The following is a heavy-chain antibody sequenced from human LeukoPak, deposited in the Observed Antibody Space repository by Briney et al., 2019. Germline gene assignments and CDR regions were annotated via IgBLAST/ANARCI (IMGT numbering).Heavy chain of an antibody. J-gene: IGHJ3*02. D-gene: IGHD3-16*01. CDR1: GGSFSGYY. V-gene: IGHV4-34*01. CDR2: INHSGST. Sequence: SETLSLTCAVYGGSFSGYYWSWIRQPPGKGLEWIGEINHSGSTNYNPSLKSRVTISVDTSKNHFSLKLNSVTAADTAVHYCARQGGTFDIWGQGTMVTVSS. CDR3: ARQGGTFDI.